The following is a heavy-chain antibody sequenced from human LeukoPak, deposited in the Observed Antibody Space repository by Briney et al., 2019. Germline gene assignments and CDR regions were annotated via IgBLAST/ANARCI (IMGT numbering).Heavy chain of an antibody. Sequence: PSQTLSLTCTVSGGSISSGGYYWAWIRQHPGKGLEWIGYIYYTGRAYYNPSLQSRVTLAVDTSKNQFSVNLSSVTAADTAVYYCAREIHDRRAAMDQYWFDPWGQGTLVTVSS. CDR2: IYYTGRA. CDR3: AREIHDRRAAMDQYWFDP. V-gene: IGHV4-31*03. J-gene: IGHJ5*02. D-gene: IGHD2-2*01. CDR1: GGSISSGGYY.